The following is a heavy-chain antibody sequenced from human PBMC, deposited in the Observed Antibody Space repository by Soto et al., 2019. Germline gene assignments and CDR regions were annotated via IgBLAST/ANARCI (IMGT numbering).Heavy chain of an antibody. CDR2: IYPGDSDT. Sequence: GESLKISCKGSGYTFTAYWIGWVRQMPGKGLEWMGIIYPGDSDTRYSPSFQGQVTISADKSISTAYLQWSSLKASDTALFYCARGGYSGNSKDPFYIWGPGTMVTVSS. D-gene: IGHD6-25*01. CDR1: GYTFTAYW. CDR3: ARGGYSGNSKDPFYI. J-gene: IGHJ3*02. V-gene: IGHV5-51*01.